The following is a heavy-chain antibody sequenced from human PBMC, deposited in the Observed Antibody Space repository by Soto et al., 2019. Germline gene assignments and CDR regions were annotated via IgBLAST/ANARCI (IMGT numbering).Heavy chain of an antibody. J-gene: IGHJ4*02. D-gene: IGHD6-6*01. CDR3: ARDPRDPSAARFFDY. V-gene: IGHV4-31*03. CDR1: GGSISSGGYY. CDR2: IYYSGST. Sequence: SETLSLTCTVSGGSISSGGYYWSWIRQHPGKGLEWIGYIYYSGSTYYNPSLKSRVTKSVDTSKNQFSLKLSSVTAADTAVYYCARDPRDPSAARFFDYWGQGTLVTISS.